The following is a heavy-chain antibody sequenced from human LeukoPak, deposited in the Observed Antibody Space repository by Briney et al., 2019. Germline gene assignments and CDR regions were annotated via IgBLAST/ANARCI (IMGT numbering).Heavy chain of an antibody. CDR1: GFTFDDYA. CDR3: AKVRFSSSWYLNWFDP. J-gene: IGHJ5*02. Sequence: GGSLRLSCAASGFTFDDYAMHWVRQAPGKGLEWVSAISWNSGSIGYADSVKGRFTISRDNSKNTLYLQMNSLRAEDTAVYYCAKVRFSSSWYLNWFDPWGQGTLVTVSS. D-gene: IGHD6-13*01. V-gene: IGHV3-9*01. CDR2: ISWNSGSI.